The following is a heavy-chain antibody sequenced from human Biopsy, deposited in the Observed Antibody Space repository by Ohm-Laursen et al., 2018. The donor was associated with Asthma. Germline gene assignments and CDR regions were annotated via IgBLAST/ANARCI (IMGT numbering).Heavy chain of an antibody. V-gene: IGHV4-39*01. CDR1: GDAMSTSGSY. Sequence: GTLSLTCIVSGDAMSTSGSYWGWIRQSPGKGLEWIGSIYYSGSTYHNPSLKSRVTIFVDTSKNQFFLKLSSVTAADMAVYYCARRITIFGVVAYFDYWGQGTLVTVSS. CDR2: IYYSGST. J-gene: IGHJ4*02. CDR3: ARRITIFGVVAYFDY. D-gene: IGHD3-3*01.